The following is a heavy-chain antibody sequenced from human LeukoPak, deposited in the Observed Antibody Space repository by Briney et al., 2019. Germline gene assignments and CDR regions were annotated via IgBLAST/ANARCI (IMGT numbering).Heavy chain of an antibody. Sequence: SVKVSCKASGCTFSSYAISWVRQAPGQGLEWMGRINPILGIANYAQKFQGRVTITADKSTSTAYMELSSLRSEDTAVYYCAREVPAYCGGDCFLFAVDIWGQGTMVTVST. J-gene: IGHJ3*02. CDR1: GCTFSSYA. CDR3: AREVPAYCGGDCFLFAVDI. V-gene: IGHV1-69*04. CDR2: INPILGIA. D-gene: IGHD2-21*02.